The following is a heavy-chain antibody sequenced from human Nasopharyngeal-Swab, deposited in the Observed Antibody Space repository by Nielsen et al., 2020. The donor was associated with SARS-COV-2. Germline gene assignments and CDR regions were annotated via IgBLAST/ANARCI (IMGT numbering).Heavy chain of an antibody. Sequence: GESLKISCAASGFTFSSYWMSWVRQAPGKGLEWVANIKQDGSEKYYVDSVKGRFTISRDNAKNSLYLQMNSLRAEDTAVYYCLPNIVLMVYAIDYWGQGTLVTVSS. CDR1: GFTFSSYW. J-gene: IGHJ4*02. D-gene: IGHD2-8*01. V-gene: IGHV3-7*01. CDR3: LPNIVLMVYAIDY. CDR2: IKQDGSEK.